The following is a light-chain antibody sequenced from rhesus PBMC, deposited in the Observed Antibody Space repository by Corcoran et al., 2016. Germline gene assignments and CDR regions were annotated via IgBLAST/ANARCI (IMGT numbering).Light chain of an antibody. Sequence: DIQMTQSPSSLSASVGDTVTITCRASQGISTYLAWYQQKPGKAPKPLIYYASNLESGVPSRFSGSGSGTDFTLTISSLQPEDFAIYYCQQHNSYPPTFGGGTKVEIK. CDR2: YAS. V-gene: IGKV1S14*01. J-gene: IGKJ4*01. CDR3: QQHNSYPPT. CDR1: QGISTY.